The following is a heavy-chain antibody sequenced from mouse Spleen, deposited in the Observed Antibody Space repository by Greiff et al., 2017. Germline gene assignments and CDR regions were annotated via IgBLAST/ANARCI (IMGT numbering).Heavy chain of an antibody. J-gene: IGHJ2*01. V-gene: IGHV7-3*02. Sequence: EVMLVESGGGLVQPGGSLRLSCATSGFTFTDYYMSWVRQPPGKALEWLGFIRNKANGYTTEYSASVKGRFTISRDNSQSILYLQMNTLRAEDSATYYCARDGGWMGTDYFDYWGQGTTLTVSS. CDR2: IRNKANGYTT. CDR3: ARDGGWMGTDYFDY. D-gene: IGHD2-3*01. CDR1: GFTFTDYY.